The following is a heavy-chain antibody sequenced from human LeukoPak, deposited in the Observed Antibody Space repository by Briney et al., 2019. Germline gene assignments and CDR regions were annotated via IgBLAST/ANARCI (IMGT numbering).Heavy chain of an antibody. Sequence: PSETLSLTCTVSGGSISSYYWSWIRQPAGKGLEWIGRIYTSGSTNYNPSLKSRVTMSVDTSKSQFSLKLSSVTAADTAVYYCARHVGYSTSGFPPAHFDYWGQGALVTVSS. CDR2: IYTSGST. V-gene: IGHV4-4*07. D-gene: IGHD6-13*01. CDR3: ARHVGYSTSGFPPAHFDY. CDR1: GGSISSYY. J-gene: IGHJ4*02.